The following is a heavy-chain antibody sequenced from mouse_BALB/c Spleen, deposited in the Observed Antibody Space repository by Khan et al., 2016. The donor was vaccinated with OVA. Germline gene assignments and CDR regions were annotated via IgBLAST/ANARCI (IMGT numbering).Heavy chain of an antibody. CDR1: DFNIKDYY. V-gene: IGHV14-4*02. J-gene: IGHJ4*01. Sequence: VQLQQPGAELVRSGASVKLSCTASDFNIKDYYVHWVKQRPEQGLEWIGWIDPENGDTEYAPKFQGKATMTAATSSITAYLQLSSLTSEYTDVYYCNERGGYASDYWGQGTSVTVSS. CDR3: NERGGYASDY. CDR2: IDPENGDT.